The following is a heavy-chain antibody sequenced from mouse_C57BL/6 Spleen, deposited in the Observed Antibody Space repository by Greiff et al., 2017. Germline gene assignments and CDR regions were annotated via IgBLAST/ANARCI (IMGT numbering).Heavy chain of an antibody. V-gene: IGHV1-61*01. CDR2: IYPSDSET. D-gene: IGHD2-1*01. CDR3: ARRGGNYYYAMDY. J-gene: IGHJ4*01. Sequence: VQLQQSGAELVRPGSSVKLSCKASGYTFTSYWMDWVKQRPGQGLEWIGNIYPSDSETHYNQKFKDKATLTVDKSSSTAYMQLSSLTSEDSAVYYCARRGGNYYYAMDYWGQGTSVTVSS. CDR1: GYTFTSYW.